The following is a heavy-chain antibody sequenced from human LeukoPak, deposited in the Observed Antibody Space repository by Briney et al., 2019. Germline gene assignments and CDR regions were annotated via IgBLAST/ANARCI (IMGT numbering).Heavy chain of an antibody. CDR3: ARDLEITYYYGSGSLSFGY. J-gene: IGHJ4*02. CDR1: GFTFSSYS. V-gene: IGHV3-21*01. CDR2: ISSSSSYI. Sequence: GGSLRLSCAASGFTFSSYSMNWVRQAPGKGLEWVSSISSSSSYIYYADSVKGRFTLSRDNATNSLYLKMNSLRAEDTAVYYCARDLEITYYYGSGSLSFGYWGQGTLSPSPQ. D-gene: IGHD3-10*01.